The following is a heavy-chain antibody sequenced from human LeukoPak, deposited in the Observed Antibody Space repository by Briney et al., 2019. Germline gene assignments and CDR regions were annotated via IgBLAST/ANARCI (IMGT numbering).Heavy chain of an antibody. D-gene: IGHD3-10*01. CDR1: GFTFSSYS. CDR2: ISSSSSYI. Sequence: GGSLRLSCAASGFTFSSYSMNWVRQAPGKGLEWVSSISSSSSYIYYADSVKGRFTISRDNSKNTLYLQMNSLRAEDTAVYYCARDRYYGSGSYTDYWGQGTLVTVSS. J-gene: IGHJ4*02. V-gene: IGHV3-21*01. CDR3: ARDRYYGSGSYTDY.